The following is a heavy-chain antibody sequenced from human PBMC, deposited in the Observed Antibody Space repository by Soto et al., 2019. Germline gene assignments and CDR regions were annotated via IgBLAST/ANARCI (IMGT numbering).Heavy chain of an antibody. CDR1: GGSVSSGSYY. CDR2: IYYSGST. V-gene: IGHV4-61*01. D-gene: IGHD1-20*01. CDR3: ARDNWNDAVYYYGMDV. J-gene: IGHJ6*02. Sequence: PSETLSLSCTVSGGSVSSGSYYWSWIRQSPGKGLEWIGSIYYSGSTNYNPSLKSRVTISVDTSKNQFSLKLSSVTAADTAVYYCARDNWNDAVYYYGMDVWGQGTTVTVSS.